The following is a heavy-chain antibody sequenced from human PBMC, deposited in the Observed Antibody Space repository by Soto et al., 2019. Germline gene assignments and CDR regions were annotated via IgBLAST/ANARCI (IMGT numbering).Heavy chain of an antibody. CDR1: GFTFSSYS. CDR3: ARGYQEGIVVVAADSDY. Sequence: LRLSCAASGFTFSSYSMNWVRQAPGKGLEWVSSISSSSSYIYYADSVKGRFTISRDNAKNSLYLQMNSLRAEDTAVYYCARGYQEGIVVVAADSDYWGQGTLVTVSS. D-gene: IGHD2-2*01. J-gene: IGHJ4*02. V-gene: IGHV3-21*01. CDR2: ISSSSSYI.